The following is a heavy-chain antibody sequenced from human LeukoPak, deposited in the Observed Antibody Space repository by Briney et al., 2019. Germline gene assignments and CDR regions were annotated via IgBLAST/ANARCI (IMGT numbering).Heavy chain of an antibody. D-gene: IGHD3-10*01. CDR2: IYTSGST. Sequence: SSETLSLTCTVSGGSISSYYWSWIRQPAGKGLEWIGRIYTSGSTNYNPSLKSRVTMSVDASKNQFSLKLTSVTAADTAVYYCARAYYYGSGSYGLDYWGQGTLVTVSS. CDR1: GGSISSYY. V-gene: IGHV4-4*07. J-gene: IGHJ4*02. CDR3: ARAYYYGSGSYGLDY.